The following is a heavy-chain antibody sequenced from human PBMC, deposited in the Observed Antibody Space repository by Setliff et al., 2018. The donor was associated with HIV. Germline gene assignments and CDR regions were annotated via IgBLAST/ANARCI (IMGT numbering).Heavy chain of an antibody. V-gene: IGHV3-30*04. CDR1: GFSFSSYT. J-gene: IGHJ4*02. CDR3: ARDRADWNDEGSYYFDL. Sequence: GESLKISCAGSGFSFSSYTMHWVRQAPGQGLEWVALISYDGSHKFFSDSVKGRFTISRDNSKDTLYLQMNSLRIDDTAVYFCARDRADWNDEGSYYFDLWGRGTLVTV. D-gene: IGHD1-1*01. CDR2: ISYDGSHK.